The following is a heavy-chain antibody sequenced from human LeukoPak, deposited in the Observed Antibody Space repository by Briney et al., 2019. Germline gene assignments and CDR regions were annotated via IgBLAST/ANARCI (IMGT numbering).Heavy chain of an antibody. D-gene: IGHD4-11*01. CDR3: ARDLDYSNHFSWFDP. V-gene: IGHV3-33*01. CDR2: VWHDGSDE. Sequence: GGSLRLSCVASGFTFSSYGMHWVRQAPGKGLEWVAIVWHDGSDEYYADSVKGRFTVSRDNSKNTIYLQLNSLRAEDTAVYYCARDLDYSNHFSWFDPWGQGTLVIVSS. CDR1: GFTFSSYG. J-gene: IGHJ5*02.